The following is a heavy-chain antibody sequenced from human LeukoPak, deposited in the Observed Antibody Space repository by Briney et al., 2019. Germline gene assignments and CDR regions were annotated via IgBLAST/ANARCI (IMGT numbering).Heavy chain of an antibody. CDR1: GFNVISNY. D-gene: IGHD3-10*01. CDR2: IYSGGST. J-gene: IGHJ5*02. Sequence: PGGSLRLFCTASGFNVISNYMSWVRQAPGKGLEWVSVIYSGGSTYYAASVKGRFTISRDRTKNMLYLQMNNLRAEDTATYYCAIIHSYGHAWDQGTLVTVSS. CDR3: AIIHSYGHA. V-gene: IGHV3-66*01.